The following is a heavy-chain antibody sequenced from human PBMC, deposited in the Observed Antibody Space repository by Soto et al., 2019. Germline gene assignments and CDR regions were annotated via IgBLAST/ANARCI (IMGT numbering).Heavy chain of an antibody. D-gene: IGHD3-10*01. CDR2: ISSSGSTI. Sequence: QVQLVESGGGLVKPGGSLRLCCAASRFTFSDYYMSWIRQAPGKGLEWVSYISSSGSTIYYADSVKGRFTISRDNAKNSLYLQMNSLRAEDTAVYYCASLYGSGSYFGYYYGMDVWGQGTTVTVSS. CDR1: RFTFSDYY. J-gene: IGHJ6*02. V-gene: IGHV3-11*01. CDR3: ASLYGSGSYFGYYYGMDV.